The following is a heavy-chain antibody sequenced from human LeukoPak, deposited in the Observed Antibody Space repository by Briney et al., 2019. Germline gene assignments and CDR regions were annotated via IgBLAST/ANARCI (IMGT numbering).Heavy chain of an antibody. J-gene: IGHJ5*02. Sequence: SETLSLTCTVSGGSISSYYWSWIRQPPGKGLEWIGYIYYSGSTNYNPSLKSRVTISVDTSKNQFSLKLSSVTAADTAVYYCARLVGCSSTSCYVGNWFDPWGQGTLVTVSS. V-gene: IGHV4-59*08. D-gene: IGHD2-2*01. CDR2: IYYSGST. CDR1: GGSISSYY. CDR3: ARLVGCSSTSCYVGNWFDP.